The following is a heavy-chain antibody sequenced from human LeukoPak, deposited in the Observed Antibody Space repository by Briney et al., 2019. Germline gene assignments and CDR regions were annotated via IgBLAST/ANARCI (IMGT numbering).Heavy chain of an antibody. CDR1: GFTFSNYW. CDR2: IKQDGSEK. CDR3: ARDRQIAY. J-gene: IGHJ4*02. Sequence: PGGSLRLSCAASGFTFSNYWLTWPRQAPGQGLEWVANIKQDGSEKHYVDSEKGRFTISRDNAKNSLYLQMNSLRAEDTAVYYCARDRQIAYWGQGTLVTVSS. V-gene: IGHV3-7*01.